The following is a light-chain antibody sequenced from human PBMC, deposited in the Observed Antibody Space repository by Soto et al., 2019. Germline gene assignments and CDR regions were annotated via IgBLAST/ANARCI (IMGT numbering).Light chain of an antibody. Sequence: EIVMTQSPATLSVSPGERATLSCRASQSVGSDLAWYQQKPGQAPRLVIYDASNRATGIPARFSGSGSGTDFTLTIASLEPEDFAVYYCQQRTNWRGVSFGPGTKVDIK. CDR2: DAS. CDR3: QQRTNWRGVS. V-gene: IGKV3-11*01. CDR1: QSVGSD. J-gene: IGKJ3*01.